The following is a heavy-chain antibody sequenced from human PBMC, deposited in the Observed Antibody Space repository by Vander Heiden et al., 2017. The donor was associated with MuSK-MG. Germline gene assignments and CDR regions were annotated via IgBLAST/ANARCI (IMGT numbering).Heavy chain of an antibody. CDR2: ISSSGSTI. Sequence: QVQLVESGGGLVKPGGSLRLSCAASGFTLRDYYMSWIRQAPGKGLEWVSYISSSGSTIYYADSVKGRFTISRDNAKNSLYLQMNSLRAEDTAVYYCARLLSSWDYYYYGMDVWGQGTTVTVSS. CDR1: GFTLRDYY. D-gene: IGHD6-13*01. V-gene: IGHV3-11*01. J-gene: IGHJ6*02. CDR3: ARLLSSWDYYYYGMDV.